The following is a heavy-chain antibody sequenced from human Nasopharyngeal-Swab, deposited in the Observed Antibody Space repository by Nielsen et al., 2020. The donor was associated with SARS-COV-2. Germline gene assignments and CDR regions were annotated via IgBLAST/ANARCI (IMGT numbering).Heavy chain of an antibody. J-gene: IGHJ4*02. CDR3: ARGVNPPPDY. Sequence: GESLKISCAASGFTSSSYWMHWVRQAPGKGLVWVSRINSDGSSTTYADSVKGRFTISRDNTKNTLFLQMNSLRADDTAVYYCARGVNPPPDYWGQGTLVIVSS. CDR1: GFTSSSYW. CDR2: INSDGSST. D-gene: IGHD1-14*01. V-gene: IGHV3-74*01.